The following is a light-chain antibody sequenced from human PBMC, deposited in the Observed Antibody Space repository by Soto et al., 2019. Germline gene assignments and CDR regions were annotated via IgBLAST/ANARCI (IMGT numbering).Light chain of an antibody. CDR2: DAS. J-gene: IGKJ4*01. CDR3: QQRNKWPPVT. V-gene: IGKV3-11*01. Sequence: ESVLTQSPATLSLSPGERATLSCRASPSVSNSLAWYQHKPGQAPRLLIYDASNRATGVPTRFSGSGSETDFTLTISSLESEDFAVYFCQQRNKWPPVTFGGGTRVEIK. CDR1: PSVSNS.